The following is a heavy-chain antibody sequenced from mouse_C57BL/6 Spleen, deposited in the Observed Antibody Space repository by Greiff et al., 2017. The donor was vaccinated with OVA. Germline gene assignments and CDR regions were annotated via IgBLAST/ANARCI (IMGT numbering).Heavy chain of an antibody. D-gene: IGHD2-2*01. CDR3: ARQRMVTTGADY. Sequence: EVQRVESGGDLVKPGGSLKLSCAASGFTFSSYGMSWVRQTPDKRLEWVATISSGGSYTYYPDSVKGRFTISRDNAKNTLYLQMSSLKSEDTAMYYCARQRMVTTGADYWGQGTTLTVSS. CDR2: ISSGGSYT. V-gene: IGHV5-6*01. CDR1: GFTFSSYG. J-gene: IGHJ2*01.